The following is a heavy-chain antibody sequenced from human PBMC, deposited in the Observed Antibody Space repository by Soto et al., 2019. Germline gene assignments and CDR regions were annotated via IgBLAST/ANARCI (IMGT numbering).Heavy chain of an antibody. J-gene: IGHJ5*02. Sequence: QVQLVQSGAEVKKPGASVKVSCKASGYIFSSYYMHWVRQAPGQGLEWMGIINPSGASTSYAQRFQGRVDVTRDTSTSTLYMERSSLRTEDTAVYYCARDGDYPGNVWFDPWGQGTLVTVSS. CDR3: ARDGDYPGNVWFDP. CDR2: INPSGAST. D-gene: IGHD3-10*01. CDR1: GYIFSSYY. V-gene: IGHV1-46*01.